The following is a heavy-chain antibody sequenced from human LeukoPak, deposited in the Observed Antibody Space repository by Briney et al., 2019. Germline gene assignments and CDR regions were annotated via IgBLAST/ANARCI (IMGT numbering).Heavy chain of an antibody. CDR2: IIPIFGTA. Sequence: SVKVSCKASGGTFSSYAISWVRQAPGQGLEWMGGIIPIFGTANYAQKFQGRVTITTDESTSTAYMELSSLRSEDTAVYYCARDRDGYNYMLLDYWGQGTLVTVSS. V-gene: IGHV1-69*05. D-gene: IGHD5-24*01. CDR1: GGTFSSYA. J-gene: IGHJ4*02. CDR3: ARDRDGYNYMLLDY.